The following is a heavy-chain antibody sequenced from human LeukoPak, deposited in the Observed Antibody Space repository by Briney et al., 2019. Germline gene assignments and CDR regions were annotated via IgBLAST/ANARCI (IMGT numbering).Heavy chain of an antibody. Sequence: PGGSLRLSCAASGFTFSSYGMHWVRQAPGKRLEWVANINEDGSEKYYLDSVRGRFTISRDNAKNSLYLQMDSLRAEDTAVYCARLFVYGSGAEAFDYWGQGALVTVSS. CDR2: INEDGSEK. J-gene: IGHJ4*02. V-gene: IGHV3-7*01. D-gene: IGHD3-10*01. CDR3: ARLFVYGSGAEAFDY. CDR1: GFTFSSYG.